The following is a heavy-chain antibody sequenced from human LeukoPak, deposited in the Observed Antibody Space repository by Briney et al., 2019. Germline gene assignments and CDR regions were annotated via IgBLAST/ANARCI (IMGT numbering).Heavy chain of an antibody. CDR3: ARDPLLGYYMDV. Sequence: PGGSLRLSCAASGCTFSSYSMNWVRQAPGKGLEWVSSISSSSSYIYYADSVKGRFTISRDNAKNSLYLQMNSLRAEDTAVYYCARDPLLGYYMDVWGKGTTVTVSS. D-gene: IGHD3-16*01. V-gene: IGHV3-21*01. J-gene: IGHJ6*03. CDR2: ISSSSSYI. CDR1: GCTFSSYS.